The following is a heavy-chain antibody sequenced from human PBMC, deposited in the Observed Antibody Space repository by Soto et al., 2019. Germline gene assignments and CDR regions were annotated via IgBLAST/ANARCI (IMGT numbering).Heavy chain of an antibody. CDR2: ISKDGSVI. CDR1: GFSFSRFA. Sequence: HPGGSLRLSCAASGFSFSRFAVHWVRQAPGKGLEWVAVISKDGSVIYYADSVKGRFTISRDNSKSSLFLQVNSLTSEDTAVYHCARSRSGAVPDSLGFWGQGTLVTVSS. D-gene: IGHD3-10*01. J-gene: IGHJ4*02. CDR3: ARSRSGAVPDSLGF. V-gene: IGHV3-30-3*01.